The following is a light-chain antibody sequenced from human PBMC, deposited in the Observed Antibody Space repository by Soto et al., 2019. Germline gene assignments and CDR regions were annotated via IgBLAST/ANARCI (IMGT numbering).Light chain of an antibody. J-gene: IGKJ5*01. CDR3: QQYSSSPSIT. CDR2: HAS. V-gene: IGKV1-17*01. Sequence: DIQMTQSPSSLFASVGDRVTITCRASQGIRNDLGWYQQKPGKAPKLLIFHASSLESGVPSRFSGSGSGTEFTLTISRLEPEDFAVYYCQQYSSSPSITFGQGTRLEIK. CDR1: QGIRND.